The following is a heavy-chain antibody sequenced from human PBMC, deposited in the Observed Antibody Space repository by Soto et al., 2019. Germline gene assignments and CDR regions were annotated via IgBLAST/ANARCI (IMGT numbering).Heavy chain of an antibody. V-gene: IGHV3-33*01. J-gene: IGHJ4*02. CDR2: VWYDGSHQ. CDR3: ARELRRLATAVSELDC. Sequence: QVQVLESGGGVVQPGRSLRLSCAASGFTFSSYGMHWVRQAPGKGLEWVALVWYDGSHQYYTDSVKGRFTISRDNSKNTLYLQMNSLRAEDTAVDYCARELRRLATAVSELDCWGQGTLVTVSS. CDR1: GFTFSSYG. D-gene: IGHD2-21*02.